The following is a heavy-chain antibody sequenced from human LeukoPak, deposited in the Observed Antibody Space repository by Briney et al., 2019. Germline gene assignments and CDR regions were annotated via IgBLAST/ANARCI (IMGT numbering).Heavy chain of an antibody. J-gene: IGHJ6*03. CDR1: GFTFISYW. D-gene: IGHD3-3*01. V-gene: IGHV3-74*01. CDR3: ARVEAAFVLRFPMDV. CDR2: INSDGSST. Sequence: GRSLRLSCAASGFTFISYWMHWVRHAPGKGLVGVSRINSDGSSTSYADSVKGRFTISRDNAKNTLYLQMNSLRAEDTAVYYCARVEAAFVLRFPMDVWGKGTTATVSS.